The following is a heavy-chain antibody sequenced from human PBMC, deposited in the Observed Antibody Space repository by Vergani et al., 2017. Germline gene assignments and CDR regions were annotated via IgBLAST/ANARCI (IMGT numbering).Heavy chain of an antibody. J-gene: IGHJ6*03. CDR2: NNHSGST. CDR1: GGYFSGHY. D-gene: IGHD6-13*01. CDR3: ARGSHDKRNGQQSTDYYYYMDV. Sequence: VQLQQWGAGLLKPSETLSITCAVYGGYFSGHYWSWIRQHPGKGLGWIGENNHSGSTNYNPSLKSRVTISVDTSKNQFSLKLSSVTAADTAVYYCARGSHDKRNGQQSTDYYYYMDVWGKGTTVTVSS. V-gene: IGHV4-34*01.